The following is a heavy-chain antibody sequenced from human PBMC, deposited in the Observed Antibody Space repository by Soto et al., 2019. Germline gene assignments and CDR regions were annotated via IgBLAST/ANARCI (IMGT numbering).Heavy chain of an antibody. D-gene: IGHD2-2*01. CDR2: IYWDDDK. CDR3: ALNIVVVPAAPAHFDY. V-gene: IGHV2-5*02. Sequence: GLDLEWLALIYWDDDKRYSPSLKSRLTITKDTSKNQVVLTMTNMDPVDTATYYCALNIVVVPAAPAHFDYWGQGTLVTVSS. J-gene: IGHJ4*02.